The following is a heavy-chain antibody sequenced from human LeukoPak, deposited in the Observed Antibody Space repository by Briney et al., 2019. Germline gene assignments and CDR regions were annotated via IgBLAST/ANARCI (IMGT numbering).Heavy chain of an antibody. CDR2: ISGSGGTT. CDR1: GFTFNNSA. CDR3: AKKRSGYCSFDY. J-gene: IGHJ4*03. D-gene: IGHD3-22*01. V-gene: IGHV3-23*01. Sequence: GGSLSLSCAASGFTFNNSAMNWVRQAPGKGLEWVSVISGSGGTTYYADSVKGRFTIFRDNSKNTLSLQMNSLRAEDTAVYYCAKKRSGYCSFDYWG.